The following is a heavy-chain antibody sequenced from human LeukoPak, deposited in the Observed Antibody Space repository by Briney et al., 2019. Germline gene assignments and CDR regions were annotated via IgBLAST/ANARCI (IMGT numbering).Heavy chain of an antibody. Sequence: GGSLRLSCAASGFTFSSYWMSWVRQAPGKGLEWVANKKQDGSEKYYVDSVKGRFTISRDNAKNSLYLQMNSLRAEDTAVYYCARDKYCSGGSCYPSPPDYWGQGTLVTVSS. CDR1: GFTFSSYW. V-gene: IGHV3-7*01. D-gene: IGHD2-15*01. J-gene: IGHJ4*02. CDR2: KKQDGSEK. CDR3: ARDKYCSGGSCYPSPPDY.